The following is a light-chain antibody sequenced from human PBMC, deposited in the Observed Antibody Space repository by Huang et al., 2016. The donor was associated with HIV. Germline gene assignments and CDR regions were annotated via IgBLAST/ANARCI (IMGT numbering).Light chain of an antibody. V-gene: IGKV1-39*01. J-gene: IGKJ4*01. CDR3: QQSYSTPLT. CDR2: AAS. Sequence: DIQMTQSPSSLSASVGDRVTITCRASQSISSYLNWYQQKPGKAPKLLIYAASSLQSGVPSRFSGSGSGTDFTLTISSLQPEDFATYSCQQSYSTPLTFGGGTKVENK. CDR1: QSISSY.